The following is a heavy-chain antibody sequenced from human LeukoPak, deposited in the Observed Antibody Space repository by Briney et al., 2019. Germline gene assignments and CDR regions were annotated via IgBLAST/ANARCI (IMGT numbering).Heavy chain of an antibody. J-gene: IGHJ6*02. CDR1: GFTFGDYA. CDR2: MYSGGIT. CDR3: AREEMTTVSASYYFFALDV. V-gene: IGHV3-66*02. Sequence: GGSLRLSCTASGFTFGDYAMSWVRQAPGKGPEWLSVMYSGGITYHADSVKGRFTISRDNSKNTLYLQMNGLRPDDTAVYYCAREEMTTVSASYYFFALDVWGQGATVTVSS. D-gene: IGHD4-11*01.